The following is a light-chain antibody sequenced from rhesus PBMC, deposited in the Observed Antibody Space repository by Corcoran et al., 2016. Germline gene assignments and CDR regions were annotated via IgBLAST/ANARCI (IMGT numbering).Light chain of an antibody. CDR1: QSISSW. V-gene: IGKV1-22*01. Sequence: DIQMTQSPSSLSASVGDTVTITCRASQSISSWLAWYQQKPGKALKLLFYKASTLKSGFPSRFSGSGYGTDFTLTISSLQSEDCATYYCQQYSSSVRTFGQGTKVEIK. CDR2: KAS. J-gene: IGKJ1*01. CDR3: QQYSSSVRT.